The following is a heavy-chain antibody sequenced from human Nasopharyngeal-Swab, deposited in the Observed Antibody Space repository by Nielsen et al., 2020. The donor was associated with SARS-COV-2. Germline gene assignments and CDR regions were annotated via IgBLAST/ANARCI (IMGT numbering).Heavy chain of an antibody. J-gene: IGHJ6*02. CDR2: INHSGST. Sequence: SETLSLTCAVYSGSFSGYYWSWIRQPPGKGLEWIGEINHSGSTNYNPSLKSRVTISVDTSKNQFSLKLSSVTAADTAVYYCARVGQLVLRYYYYYGMDVWGQGTTVTVSS. CDR3: ARVGQLVLRYYYYYGMDV. CDR1: SGSFSGYY. D-gene: IGHD6-6*01. V-gene: IGHV4-34*01.